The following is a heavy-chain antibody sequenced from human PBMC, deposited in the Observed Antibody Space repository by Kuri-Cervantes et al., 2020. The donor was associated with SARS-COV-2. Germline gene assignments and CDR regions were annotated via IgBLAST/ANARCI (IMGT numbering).Heavy chain of an antibody. V-gene: IGHV4-39*07. CDR3: ARGPRYSSSWYQTLDY. J-gene: IGHJ4*02. CDR2: IFYNGRT. Sequence: SETLSLTCTVSGGPITSGHYFWGWIRQSPGKGLEWLGTIFYNGRTYNNPSFQSRVTISVDTSKNQFSLKLSSVTAADTAVYYCARGPRYSSSWYQTLDYWGQGTLVTVSS. D-gene: IGHD6-13*01. CDR1: GGPITSGHYF.